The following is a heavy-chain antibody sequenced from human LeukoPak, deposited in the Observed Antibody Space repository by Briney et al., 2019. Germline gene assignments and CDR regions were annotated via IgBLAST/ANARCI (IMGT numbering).Heavy chain of an antibody. CDR3: ARDLDDYNDFPPIFQY. V-gene: IGHV3-30-3*01. Sequence: PGRSLRLSCAASGFTFSSYAMHWVRQAPGKGLEWVAVISYDGSNKYYADSVKGRFITSRDNSKNTLYLQMNSLRVEDTAVYYCARDLDDYNDFPPIFQYWGQGTQVIVSS. D-gene: IGHD5-24*01. J-gene: IGHJ1*01. CDR2: ISYDGSNK. CDR1: GFTFSSYA.